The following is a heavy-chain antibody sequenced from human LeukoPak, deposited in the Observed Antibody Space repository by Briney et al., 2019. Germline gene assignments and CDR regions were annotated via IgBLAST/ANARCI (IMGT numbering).Heavy chain of an antibody. CDR2: NSAYNGNT. CDR1: GYTFTSYG. CDR3: ARDIVVVPAANHYYYGMDV. D-gene: IGHD2-2*01. Sequence: ASVKVSCKASGYTFTSYGISWVRQAPGQGLEWMGWNSAYNGNTNYAQKLQGRVTMTTDTSTSTAYMELRSLRSDDTAVYYCARDIVVVPAANHYYYGMDVWGQGTTVTVSS. V-gene: IGHV1-18*01. J-gene: IGHJ6*02.